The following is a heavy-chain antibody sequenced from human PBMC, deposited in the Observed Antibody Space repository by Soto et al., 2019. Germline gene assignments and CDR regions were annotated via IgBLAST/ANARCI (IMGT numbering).Heavy chain of an antibody. Sequence: GESLKISWKGSGYSFTSYWISWVRQMPGKGLEWMGRIDPSDSYTNYSPSFQGHVTISADKSISTAYLQWSSLKAADTAMYYWATPPPYCCRDCYSPTSFSYYGMDAWGQGTPVTVSS. V-gene: IGHV5-10-1*01. CDR1: GYSFTSYW. CDR2: IDPSDSYT. J-gene: IGHJ6*02. D-gene: IGHD2-21*02. CDR3: ATPPPYCCRDCYSPTSFSYYGMDA.